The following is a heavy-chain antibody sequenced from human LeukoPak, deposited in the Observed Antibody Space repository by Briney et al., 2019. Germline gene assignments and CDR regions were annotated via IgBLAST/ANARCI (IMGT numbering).Heavy chain of an antibody. CDR2: IYHSGRT. J-gene: IGHJ5*02. Sequence: SETLSLTCTVSGGSMRSSNFYWGWIRQPPGKGLEWIGSIYHSGRTFYNPSLKSRATISGDTSKNQFSLKLSSVTAADTAVYYCARISRLPNWFDPWGQGTLFTVSS. CDR3: ARISRLPNWFDP. CDR1: GGSMRSSNFY. V-gene: IGHV4-39*01. D-gene: IGHD5/OR15-5a*01.